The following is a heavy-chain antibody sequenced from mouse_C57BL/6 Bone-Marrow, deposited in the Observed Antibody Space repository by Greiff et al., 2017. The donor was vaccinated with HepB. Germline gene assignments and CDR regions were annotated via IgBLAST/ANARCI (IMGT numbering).Heavy chain of an antibody. CDR2: IHPNSGST. J-gene: IGHJ3*01. V-gene: IGHV1-64*01. Sequence: QVQLQQPGAELVKPGASVKLSCKASGYTFTSYWMHWVKQRPGQGLEWIGRIHPNSGSTNYNEKFKSKATLTVDKSSSTAYMQLSSLTSEDSAVYYCASYGYRFAYWGQGTLVTVSA. CDR3: ASYGYRFAY. D-gene: IGHD2-2*01. CDR1: GYTFTSYW.